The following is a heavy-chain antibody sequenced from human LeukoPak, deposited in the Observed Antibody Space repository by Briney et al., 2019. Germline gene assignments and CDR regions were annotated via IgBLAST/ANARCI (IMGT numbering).Heavy chain of an antibody. D-gene: IGHD6-6*01. Sequence: ASVKVSCKASGYTFTSYDINWVRQATGQGLEWMGWMNPNSGNTGYAQKFQGRVTMTRNTSISTAYMELRSLRSDDTAVYYCAILRDSSFSFDYWGQGTLVTVSS. CDR2: MNPNSGNT. J-gene: IGHJ4*02. CDR1: GYTFTSYD. CDR3: AILRDSSFSFDY. V-gene: IGHV1-8*01.